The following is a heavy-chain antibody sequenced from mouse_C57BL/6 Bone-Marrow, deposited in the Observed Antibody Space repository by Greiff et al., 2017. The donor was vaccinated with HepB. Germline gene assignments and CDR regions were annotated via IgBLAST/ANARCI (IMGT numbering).Heavy chain of an antibody. Sequence: QVQLQQSGAELVRPGTSVKLSCKASGYTFTSYWMHWVKQRPGQGLEWIGVIDPSDSYTNYNQKFKGKATLTVDTSSSTAYMQLSSLTSEDSAVYYCARSLYGSSYAMDYWGQGTSVTVSS. D-gene: IGHD1-1*01. V-gene: IGHV1-59*01. CDR1: GYTFTSYW. CDR3: ARSLYGSSYAMDY. CDR2: IDPSDSYT. J-gene: IGHJ4*01.